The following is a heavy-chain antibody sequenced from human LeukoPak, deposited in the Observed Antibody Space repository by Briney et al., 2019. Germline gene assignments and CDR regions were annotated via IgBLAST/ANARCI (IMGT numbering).Heavy chain of an antibody. CDR3: ARQYYYDSSGYTP. J-gene: IGHJ5*02. Sequence: ASVKVSCKASGYSFTGYYMHWVRQAPGQGLEWMGWINPNSGGTNYAQKFQGRVTMTRDTSMSTAYMELSRLRSDDTAIYYCARQYYYDSSGYTPWGQGTLVTVSS. V-gene: IGHV1-2*02. CDR2: INPNSGGT. D-gene: IGHD3-22*01. CDR1: GYSFTGYY.